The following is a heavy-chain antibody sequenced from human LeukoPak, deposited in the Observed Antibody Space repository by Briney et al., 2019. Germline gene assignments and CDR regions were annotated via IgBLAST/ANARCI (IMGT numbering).Heavy chain of an antibody. CDR1: GFTFSSYA. CDR3: ARDSFMVRDNILDY. CDR2: ISYDGSNK. Sequence: GGSLRLSCAASGFTFSSYAMHWVRQAPGKGLEWVAVISYDGSNKYYADSVKGRFTNSRDNSKNTLYLQMNSLRAEDTAVYYCARDSFMVRDNILDYWGQGTLVTVSS. V-gene: IGHV3-30*04. J-gene: IGHJ4*02. D-gene: IGHD3-10*01.